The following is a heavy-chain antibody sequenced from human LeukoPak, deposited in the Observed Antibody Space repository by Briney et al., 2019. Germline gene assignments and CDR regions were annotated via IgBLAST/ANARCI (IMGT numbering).Heavy chain of an antibody. CDR3: ATASYYGGFAFDI. J-gene: IGHJ3*02. D-gene: IGHD4-23*01. V-gene: IGHV1-69-2*01. Sequence: ASVKVSCKASGYTFTDYYMHWGQQAPGKGLEWMGRVDPEDGETIYAEKFQGRVTITADTSKDTAYMELSSLRSEDTAVYYCATASYYGGFAFDIWGQGTMVTVSS. CDR1: GYTFTDYY. CDR2: VDPEDGET.